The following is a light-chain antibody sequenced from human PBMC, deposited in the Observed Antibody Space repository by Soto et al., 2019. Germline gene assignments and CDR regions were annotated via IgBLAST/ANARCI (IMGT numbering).Light chain of an antibody. CDR1: QSVSSGD. CDR3: QQYGGSPLYT. Sequence: EIVLTQSPGTLSLSPGDRATLSCRASQSVSSGDLAWYQQKPGQAPRLLIYAASPRATGIPDRFSGSGSGTDFSITISRLEPEDFAVYYWQQYGGSPLYTFGQGTKLEIK. CDR2: AAS. J-gene: IGKJ2*01. V-gene: IGKV3-20*01.